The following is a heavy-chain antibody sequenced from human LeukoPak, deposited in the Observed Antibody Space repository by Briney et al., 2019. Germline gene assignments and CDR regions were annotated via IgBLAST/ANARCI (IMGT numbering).Heavy chain of an antibody. Sequence: PSQTLSLTCTVSGGSISSSSYYWGWIRQPPGKGLEWIGSIYYSGSTYYNPSLKSRVTISVDTSKNQFSLKLSSVTAADTAVYYCARRRAEYCGSGGLYGWFDPWGQGTLVTVSS. J-gene: IGHJ5*02. CDR2: IYYSGST. CDR1: GGSISSSSYY. V-gene: IGHV4-39*01. CDR3: ARRRAEYCGSGGLYGWFDP. D-gene: IGHD3-10*01.